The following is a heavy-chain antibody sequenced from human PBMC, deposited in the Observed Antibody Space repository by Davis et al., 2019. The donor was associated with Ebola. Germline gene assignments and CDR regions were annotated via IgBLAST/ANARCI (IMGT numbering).Heavy chain of an antibody. J-gene: IGHJ4*02. V-gene: IGHV3-73*01. Sequence: GGYLRLSCAASGFTFSGSAMHWVRQASGKGLEWVGRIRSKANSYATAYAASVKGRFTISRDDSKNTAYLQMNSLKTEDTAVYYCTSAYGDYDYWGQGTLVTVSS. D-gene: IGHD4-17*01. CDR3: TSAYGDYDY. CDR1: GFTFSGSA. CDR2: IRSKANSYAT.